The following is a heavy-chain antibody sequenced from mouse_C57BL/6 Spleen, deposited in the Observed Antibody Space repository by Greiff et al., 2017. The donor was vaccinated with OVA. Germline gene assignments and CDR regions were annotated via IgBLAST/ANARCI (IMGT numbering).Heavy chain of an antibody. D-gene: IGHD1-1*01. CDR2: IDPSDSYT. CDR1: GYTFTSYW. CDR3: ARGLRYPAWFAY. Sequence: QVQLQQPGAELVMPGASVKLSCKASGYTFTSYWMHWVKQRPGQGLEWIGEIDPSDSYTNYNQKFKGKSTLTVDKSSSTAYMQLSSLTSEDSAVYYCARGLRYPAWFAYGGQGTLVTVSA. J-gene: IGHJ3*01. V-gene: IGHV1-69*01.